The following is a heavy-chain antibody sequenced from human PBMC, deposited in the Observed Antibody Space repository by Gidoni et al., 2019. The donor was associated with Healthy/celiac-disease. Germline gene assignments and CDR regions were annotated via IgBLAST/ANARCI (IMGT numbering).Heavy chain of an antibody. D-gene: IGHD3-10*01. CDR1: GFTFSNAW. CDR2: IKSKTDGGTS. CDR3: TTEGGTMVQGRLMGDY. J-gene: IGHJ4*02. Sequence: EVQLVESGGGLVKPGGSLRLSCAASGFTFSNAWMSWVRQAPGRGLEWVGRIKSKTDGGTSDYAAPVKGRFTISRDDSKNTLYLQMNSLKTEDTAVYYCTTEGGTMVQGRLMGDYWGQGTLVTVSS. V-gene: IGHV3-15*01.